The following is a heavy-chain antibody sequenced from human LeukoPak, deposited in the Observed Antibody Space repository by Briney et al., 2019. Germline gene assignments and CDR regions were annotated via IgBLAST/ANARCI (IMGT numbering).Heavy chain of an antibody. CDR1: GFTFSSYS. D-gene: IGHD5-18*01. Sequence: GGSLRLSCAASGFTFSSYSMHWVRQAPGKGLEWVALTSYDGSNKYYADSVKGRFTISRDNSKNTLYLQMNSLRTEVTAMYYCAKDMGYTFGHAFDYWGQGTLVTVSS. CDR3: AKDMGYTFGHAFDY. V-gene: IGHV3-30-3*01. CDR2: TSYDGSNK. J-gene: IGHJ4*02.